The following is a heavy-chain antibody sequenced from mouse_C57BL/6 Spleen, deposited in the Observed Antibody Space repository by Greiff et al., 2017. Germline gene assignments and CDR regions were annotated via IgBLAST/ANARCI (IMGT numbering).Heavy chain of an antibody. CDR1: GYTFTSYW. V-gene: IGHV1-55*01. J-gene: IGHJ4*01. D-gene: IGHD1-1*01. CDR3: ANYYGSSYGGNAMDY. Sequence: VQLQQPGAELVKPGASVKMSCKASGYTFTSYWITWVKQRPGQGLEWIGDIYPGSGSTNYNEKFKSKATLTVDTSSSTAYMQLSSLTSEDSAVYYCANYYGSSYGGNAMDYWGQGTSVTVSS. CDR2: IYPGSGST.